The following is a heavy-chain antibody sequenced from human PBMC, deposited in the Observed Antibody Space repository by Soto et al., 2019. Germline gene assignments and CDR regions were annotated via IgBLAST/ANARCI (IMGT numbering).Heavy chain of an antibody. CDR1: GFTFSDFY. CDR2: ISSSGSTI. V-gene: IGHV3-11*01. CDR3: ARDIAYPGDAFDI. D-gene: IGHD2-15*01. J-gene: IGHJ3*02. Sequence: QVQLVESGGGLVKPGGSLRLSCVVSGFTFSDFYMNWIRQAPGKGLEWVSYISSSGSTIFYADSVKGRFTISRDNAKNSLYLQMNSLRAEDTALYYCARDIAYPGDAFDIWGQGTMVTVS.